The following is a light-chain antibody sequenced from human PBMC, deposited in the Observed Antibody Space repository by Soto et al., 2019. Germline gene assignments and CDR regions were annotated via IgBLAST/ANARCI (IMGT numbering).Light chain of an antibody. V-gene: IGKV3-15*01. CDR3: EQYDRWPRR. J-gene: IGKJ1*01. CDR1: QSVYNN. CDR2: GAS. Sequence: EIVMTQSPATLSVSPGETATLSCRASQSVYNNLAWYQQRPGQAPRLLIHGASTRATGVPAKVSGSGSGTEFTLTISTLQSEDFAVDYCEQYDRWPRRFGQGTKVDIK.